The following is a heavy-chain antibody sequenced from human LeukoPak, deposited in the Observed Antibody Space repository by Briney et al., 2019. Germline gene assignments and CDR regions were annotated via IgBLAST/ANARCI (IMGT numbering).Heavy chain of an antibody. Sequence: ASVKVSCKVSGYTLTELSMHWVRQAPGKGLEWMGGFDPEDGETIYAQKFQGRVTITRDTSASTAYMELSSLRSEDTAVYYCARSEAYCGGDCYPVYFDYWGQGTLVTVSS. CDR2: FDPEDGET. CDR3: ARSEAYCGGDCYPVYFDY. J-gene: IGHJ4*02. D-gene: IGHD2-21*02. CDR1: GYTLTELS. V-gene: IGHV1-24*01.